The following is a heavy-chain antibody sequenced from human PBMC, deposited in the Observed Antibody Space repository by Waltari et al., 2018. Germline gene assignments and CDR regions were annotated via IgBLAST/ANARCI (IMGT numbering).Heavy chain of an antibody. J-gene: IGHJ4*02. CDR2: ISSGGSYI. CDR3: ARYSVDSWDS. V-gene: IGHV3-21*01. D-gene: IGHD2-21*01. CDR1: GFPFSSDS. Sequence: EVQLLESGGGLVKPGGSLRLSCAAAGFPFSSDSVTWVRQSLEKGLEWVSSISSGGSYIYYADSVKGRFTISRDNSKNTLYMQMNSLRAEDTAVYYCARYSVDSWDSWGQGTLVTVSS.